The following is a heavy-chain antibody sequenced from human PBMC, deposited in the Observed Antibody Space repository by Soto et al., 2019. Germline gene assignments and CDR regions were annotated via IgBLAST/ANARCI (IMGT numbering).Heavy chain of an antibody. CDR2: IYYSVST. V-gene: IGHV4-59*01. D-gene: IGHD6-19*01. CDR3: ARGGSGWYYYFDY. Sequence: SETLSLTCTVSGGSISSYYWSWIRQPPGKGLEWIGYIYYSVSTNYIPSLKSLVTISVDTSKNQFSLKLSSVTAADTAVYYCARGGSGWYYYFDYWGQGTLVTVS. J-gene: IGHJ4*02. CDR1: GGSISSYY.